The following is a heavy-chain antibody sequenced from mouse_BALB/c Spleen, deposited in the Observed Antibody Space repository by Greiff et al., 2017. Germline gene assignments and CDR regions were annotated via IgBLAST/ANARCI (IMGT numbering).Heavy chain of an antibody. CDR1: GYTFTSYW. CDR3: TGTFTTVVAHWYFDV. D-gene: IGHD1-1*01. V-gene: IGHV1S81*02. J-gene: IGHJ1*01. Sequence: VQLQQPGAELVKPGASVKLSCKASGYTFTSYWMHWVKQRPGQGLEWIGEINPSNGRTNYNEKFKSKATLTVDKSSSTAYMQLSSLTSEDSAVYDCTGTFTTVVAHWYFDVWGAGTTVTVSS. CDR2: INPSNGRT.